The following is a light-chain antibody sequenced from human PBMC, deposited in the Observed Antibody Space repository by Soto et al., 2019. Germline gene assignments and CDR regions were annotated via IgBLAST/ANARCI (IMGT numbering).Light chain of an antibody. CDR1: QSVSSN. Sequence: EIVMTQSPATLSVSPGERATLSCRASQSVSSNLAWYQQKPGQAPRLLIYGASTRATGIPARFSGSGSGTEFTLTISSLQSEDFAVYYWQQYNNWPITFGPGTKGDIK. J-gene: IGKJ3*01. CDR3: QQYNNWPIT. V-gene: IGKV3-15*01. CDR2: GAS.